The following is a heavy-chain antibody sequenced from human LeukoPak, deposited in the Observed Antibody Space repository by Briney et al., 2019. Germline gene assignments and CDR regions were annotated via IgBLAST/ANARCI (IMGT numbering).Heavy chain of an antibody. V-gene: IGHV3-33*08. CDR3: ARGRSYYDSSGSPKPADAFDI. CDR1: GFTVSSYG. Sequence: GGSLRLSCAASGFTVSSYGMHWVRQAPGKGLEWVAVIWYGGSNKYYADSVKGRFTISRDNAKNSLYLQMNSLRAEDTAVYYCARGRSYYDSSGSPKPADAFDIWGQGTMVTVSS. CDR2: IWYGGSNK. J-gene: IGHJ3*02. D-gene: IGHD3-22*01.